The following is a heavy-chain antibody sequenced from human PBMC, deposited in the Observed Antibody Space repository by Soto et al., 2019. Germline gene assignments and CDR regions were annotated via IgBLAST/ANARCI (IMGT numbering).Heavy chain of an antibody. V-gene: IGHV3-30-3*01. CDR2: ISYDGNYK. D-gene: IGHD5-12*01. CDR3: ERGLVMGGIDLNLYVMDV. CDR1: EFSFSNYA. J-gene: IGHJ6*02. Sequence: SLRLSCAASEFSFSNYAIHWVRQAPGKGLEWVSSISYDGNYKYYADSVKGRFTISRDNSKNTLYLQMNSLRTEDTAVYYCERGLVMGGIDLNLYVMDVWGQGTTVTVSS.